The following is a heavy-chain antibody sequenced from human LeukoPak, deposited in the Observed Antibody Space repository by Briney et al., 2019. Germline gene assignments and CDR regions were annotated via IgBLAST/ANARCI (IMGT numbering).Heavy chain of an antibody. D-gene: IGHD6-6*01. J-gene: IGHJ4*02. Sequence: PGGSLRLSCAASGFTFSDDYMSWIRQAPGKGLEWVSYISSSGSTIYYADSVKGRFTISRNNAKNSLYLQMNSLRAEDTAVYYCAREDSSSEKGFDYWGQGTLVTVSS. CDR1: GFTFSDDY. V-gene: IGHV3-11*01. CDR3: AREDSSSEKGFDY. CDR2: ISSSGSTI.